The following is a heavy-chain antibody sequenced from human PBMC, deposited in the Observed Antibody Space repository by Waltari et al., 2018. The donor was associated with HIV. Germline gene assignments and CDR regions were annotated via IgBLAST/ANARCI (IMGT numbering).Heavy chain of an antibody. CDR1: GFTFSSHS. D-gene: IGHD6-19*01. CDR3: ARVLAVAGTSYDSFDM. V-gene: IGHV3-21*02. Sequence: EVSLVESGGGLVRPGGSLSLSCAVSGFTFSSHSMSWVRQAPGKGLEWVSFISSGGRYIYYADAVKGRFTVSRDNAKNSLLLQMNSLRAEDTAVYFCARVLAVAGTSYDSFDMWGQGTMVTVSS. CDR2: ISSGGRYI. J-gene: IGHJ3*02.